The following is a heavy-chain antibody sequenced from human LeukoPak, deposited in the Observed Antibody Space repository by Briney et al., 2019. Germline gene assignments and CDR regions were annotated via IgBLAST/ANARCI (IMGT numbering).Heavy chain of an antibody. D-gene: IGHD3-10*01. Sequence: SETLSLTCTVSGGSISGYFWSWIRQPPGKELEWIGYIHYSGSTNYNPSLNSRVTISVDTSKNQFSLRLSSVTAADTAVYYCARYGITIVRGGKYYFDSWGQGTLVTVSS. CDR3: ARYGITIVRGGKYYFDS. J-gene: IGHJ4*02. V-gene: IGHV4-59*08. CDR2: IHYSGST. CDR1: GGSISGYF.